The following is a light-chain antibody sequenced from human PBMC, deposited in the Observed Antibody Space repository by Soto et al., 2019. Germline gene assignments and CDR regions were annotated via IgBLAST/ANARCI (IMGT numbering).Light chain of an antibody. CDR1: SSNIGSNT. V-gene: IGLV1-44*01. CDR2: SSD. J-gene: IGLJ1*01. Sequence: QAVVTQPPSASGTPGQRVTISCSGVSSNIGSNTVNWFQQLPGAAPKLFIYSSDQRPSGVPDRISGSKSGTSASLAISGLQSEDEADYYCAAWDDSLSAYVFGTGTQLTVL. CDR3: AAWDDSLSAYV.